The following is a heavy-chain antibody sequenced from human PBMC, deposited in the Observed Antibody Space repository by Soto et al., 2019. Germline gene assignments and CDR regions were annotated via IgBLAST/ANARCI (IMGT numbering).Heavy chain of an antibody. D-gene: IGHD1-20*01. J-gene: IGHJ4*02. Sequence: NPSETLSLTCAVSGDSISRGGYSWSWIRQPPGKGLEWIGYIYQSGSTDYNPSLKSRVAISVDTSKNQFSLRLTSVTAADTAVYYCARAYTWNYYFDYWGQGTLVTVSS. CDR2: IYQSGST. CDR3: ARAYTWNYYFDY. V-gene: IGHV4-30-2*01. CDR1: GDSISRGGYS.